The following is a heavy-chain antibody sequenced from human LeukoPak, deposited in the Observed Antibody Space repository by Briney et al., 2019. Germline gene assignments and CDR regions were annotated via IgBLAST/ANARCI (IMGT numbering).Heavy chain of an antibody. CDR3: ARDDTPVIVVVTAAVDY. J-gene: IGHJ4*02. Sequence: GRSLRLSCAASGFTFSSYAMHWVHQAPGKGLEWVAVISYDGSNKYYADSVKGRFTISRDNSKNTLYLQMNSLRAEDTAVYYCARDDTPVIVVVTAAVDYWGQGTLVTVSS. CDR2: ISYDGSNK. CDR1: GFTFSSYA. V-gene: IGHV3-30-3*01. D-gene: IGHD2-21*02.